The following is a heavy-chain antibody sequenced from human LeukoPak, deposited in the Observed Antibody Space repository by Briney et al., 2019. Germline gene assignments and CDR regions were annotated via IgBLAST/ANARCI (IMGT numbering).Heavy chain of an antibody. J-gene: IGHJ4*02. Sequence: PGGSLRLSCGASGFTFSGYAMSWVRQTPGKGLEWVSAISGTGGTIYYADSVKGRFTVSRDNSKNTLYLQMNSLRGEDTAVYYCASGQGLYDISDYFFGHFDYWGQGTLVTVSS. CDR3: ASGQGLYDISDYFFGHFDY. CDR1: GFTFSGYA. D-gene: IGHD3-22*01. V-gene: IGHV3-23*01. CDR2: ISGTGGTI.